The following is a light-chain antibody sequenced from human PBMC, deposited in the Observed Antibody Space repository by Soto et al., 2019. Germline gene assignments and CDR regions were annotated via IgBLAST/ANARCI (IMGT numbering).Light chain of an antibody. CDR3: QQTSTTPGT. Sequence: DVQMTQSPSSLSASVGDTATTTSRPIRTFRTYLNWYQHKPGKAPQLLIYASSRLQTGVASRFSGSGSGTYFSLTISSLQPEDFATYYCQQTSTTPGTFGQGTKVEIK. CDR2: ASS. CDR1: RTFRTY. J-gene: IGKJ1*01. V-gene: IGKV1-39*01.